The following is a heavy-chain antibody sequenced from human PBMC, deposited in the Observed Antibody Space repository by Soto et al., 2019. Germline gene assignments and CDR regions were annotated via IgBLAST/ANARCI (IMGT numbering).Heavy chain of an antibody. CDR1: GFTFSSYS. Sequence: GGSLRLSCTASGFTFSSYSMNWVRQAPGKGLEWVSSISSSSTNTYHADSVKGRFTISRDNAKNSLYLHMNSLRAEDTAVYYCARGGKQLWLCLDYWGQGTLVTVSS. CDR2: ISSSSTNT. V-gene: IGHV3-21*01. J-gene: IGHJ4*02. CDR3: ARGGKQLWLCLDY. D-gene: IGHD5-18*01.